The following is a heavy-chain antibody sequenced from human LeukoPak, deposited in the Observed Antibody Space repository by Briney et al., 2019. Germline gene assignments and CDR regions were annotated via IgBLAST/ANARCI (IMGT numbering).Heavy chain of an antibody. V-gene: IGHV4-4*07. J-gene: IGHJ6*03. CDR3: GRVNYYHYYMDV. CDR2: IYTSDST. CDR1: GTFISGYY. Sequence: KPSETLSLTCSISGTFISGYYWNWIRHPAGKGLEWIGRIYTSDSTYFNPSLKSRVTMSLDTSKNQFSLKVSSVTAADTAVYYCGRVNYYHYYMDVWGKGTTVTVSS.